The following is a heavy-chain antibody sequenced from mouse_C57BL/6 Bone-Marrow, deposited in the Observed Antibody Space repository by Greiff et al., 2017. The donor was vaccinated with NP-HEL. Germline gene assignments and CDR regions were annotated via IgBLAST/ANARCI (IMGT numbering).Heavy chain of an antibody. D-gene: IGHD1-1*01. V-gene: IGHV1-63*01. J-gene: IGHJ2*01. Sequence: VQVQQSGAELVRPGTSVKMSCKASGYTFTNYWIGWAKQRPGHGLEWIGDIYPGGGYTNYNEKFKGKATLTADKSSSTAYMQFSSLTSEDSAIYYCARKGTTVGGFDYWGQGTTLTVSS. CDR2: IYPGGGYT. CDR1: GYTFTNYW. CDR3: ARKGTTVGGFDY.